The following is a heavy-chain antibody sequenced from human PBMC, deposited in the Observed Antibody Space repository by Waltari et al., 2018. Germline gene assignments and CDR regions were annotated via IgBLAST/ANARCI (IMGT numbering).Heavy chain of an antibody. CDR2: IIPLAGIT. D-gene: IGHD6-19*01. CDR3: GRSAPGSFSGRWTFDL. V-gene: IGHV1-69*04. CDR1: GFTFDGFA. Sequence: QVQLVQSGAEVKKPGASVKVSCKAFGFTFDGFAINWVRLAPGQGLEWMGIIIPLAGITKYTESLQGRLTVSADTSTGTAYMQLNDLKSEDTAVYFCGRSAPGSFSGRWTFDLWGQGVPVTVSS. J-gene: IGHJ4*02.